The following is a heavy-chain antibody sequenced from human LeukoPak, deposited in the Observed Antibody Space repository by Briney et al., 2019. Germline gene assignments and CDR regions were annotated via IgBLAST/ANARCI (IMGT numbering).Heavy chain of an antibody. V-gene: IGHV4-59*08. CDR2: IYYRST. J-gene: IGHJ4*02. CDR1: GGSISSYY. CDR3: ARHSHYDFWSGYYPSVDY. Sequence: SETLSLACTVSGGSISSYYWSWIRQPPGKGLEWIGYIYYRSTNYNPSLKSRVTISIDTSKNQLSLKLSSVTAADTAVYYCARHSHYDFWSGYYPSVDYWGQGTLVTVSS. D-gene: IGHD3-3*01.